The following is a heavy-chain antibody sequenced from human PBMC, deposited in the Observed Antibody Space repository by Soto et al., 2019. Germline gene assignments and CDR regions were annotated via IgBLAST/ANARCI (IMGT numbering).Heavy chain of an antibody. J-gene: IGHJ4*02. CDR2: ISYDGSNK. CDR3: ARGREIDY. Sequence: QVQLVESGGGVVQPGRSLRLSCAASGFTFSSYAMHWVRQAPGKGLEWVAVISYDGSNKYYADSVKGRFTTSRDNSKNTLYLQMNSLRAEDTAVYYCARGREIDYWGQGTLVTVSS. CDR1: GFTFSSYA. V-gene: IGHV3-30-3*01.